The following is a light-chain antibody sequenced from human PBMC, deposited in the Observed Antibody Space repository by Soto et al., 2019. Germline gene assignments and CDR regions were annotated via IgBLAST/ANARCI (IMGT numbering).Light chain of an antibody. V-gene: IGKV1-5*01. CDR1: QNMGYW. J-gene: IGKJ1*01. CDR2: GVS. CDR3: QQYNIYDT. Sequence: DIQMTQSPSTLSASVGDRVTITCRASQNMGYWLAWYQQKPGKPPKLLIYGVSSLESGVPSRFSGSGSGTEFTLTISSLQPDDFATYYCQQYNIYDTFGQGTKVDSK.